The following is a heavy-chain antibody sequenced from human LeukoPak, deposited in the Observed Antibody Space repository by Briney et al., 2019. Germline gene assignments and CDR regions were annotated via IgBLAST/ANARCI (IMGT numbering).Heavy chain of an antibody. CDR3: AKVRYGFHRNDFDY. J-gene: IGHJ4*02. V-gene: IGHV3-48*01. CDR1: GFTFSYYN. CDR2: ISGSSNTI. Sequence: PGGSLRLSCAASGFTFSYYNMNWVRQAPGKGLEWVSFISGSSNTIYYADSVKGRFTISRDNSKNTLYLQMNSLRAEDTAVYYCAKVRYGFHRNDFDYWGQGTLVTVSS. D-gene: IGHD5-18*01.